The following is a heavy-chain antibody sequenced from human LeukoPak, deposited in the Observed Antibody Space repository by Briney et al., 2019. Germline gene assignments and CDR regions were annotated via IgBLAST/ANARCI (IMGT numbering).Heavy chain of an antibody. D-gene: IGHD3-22*01. CDR1: GFTFSNFW. CDR2: MKQDGSEK. Sequence: GRSLRLSCAASGFTFSNFWMSWVRQAPGKGLEWVANMKQDGSEKYYVDSVKGRFTISRDNAKNSLYLQMISLRAEDTAVYYCAREGGSYDSSGYYQAYDAFDIWGQGTMVTVSS. CDR3: AREGGSYDSSGYYQAYDAFDI. J-gene: IGHJ3*02. V-gene: IGHV3-7*05.